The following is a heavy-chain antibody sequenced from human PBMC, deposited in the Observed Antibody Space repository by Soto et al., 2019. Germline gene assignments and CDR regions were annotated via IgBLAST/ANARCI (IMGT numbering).Heavy chain of an antibody. V-gene: IGHV3-21*02. D-gene: IGHD5-18*01. CDR2: ISSASSYI. CDR1: GFTFGSYT. J-gene: IGHJ4*02. CDR3: ARRSGYAYGSLDH. Sequence: EVQLVESGGGLVKPGGSLRLSCATSGFTFGSYTMNWVRQAPGKGLEWVSCISSASSYIYYADSVQGRFTISRDNSENSLYLHMNSLRAEDTAVYYCARRSGYAYGSLDHWGQGVLVTVSS.